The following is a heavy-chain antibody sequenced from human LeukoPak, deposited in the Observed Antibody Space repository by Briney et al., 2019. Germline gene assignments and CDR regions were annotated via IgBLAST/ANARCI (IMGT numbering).Heavy chain of an antibody. CDR2: ISSTGSNI. CDR1: GFTFSTYE. J-gene: IGHJ4*02. CDR3: AATYYYDGSGDY. V-gene: IGHV3-48*03. D-gene: IGHD3-22*01. Sequence: GSLRLSFAASGFTFSTYEMNWVRQAPGKGLEWVSYISSTGSNIYYADSVKGRFTIARDNAKNSLYLLMNSLRTEDRAVYYCAATYYYDGSGDYWGQGTLVTVSS.